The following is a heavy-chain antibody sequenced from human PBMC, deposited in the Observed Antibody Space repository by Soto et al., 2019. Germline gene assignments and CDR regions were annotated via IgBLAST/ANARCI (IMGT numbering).Heavy chain of an antibody. CDR3: ARDYNDVWTGHFDALDL. CDR2: IKQDGSET. Sequence: PGGSLRLSCEASGFTFSRFDMPWVRQPPGKGLEWLATIKQDGSETFAVDSVRGRFTISRENAKNSVFLEVTSLRAEDTAVYYCARDYNDVWTGHFDALDLWGHGTRVTVSS. J-gene: IGHJ3*01. D-gene: IGHD3-3*01. CDR1: GFTFSRFD. V-gene: IGHV3-7*01.